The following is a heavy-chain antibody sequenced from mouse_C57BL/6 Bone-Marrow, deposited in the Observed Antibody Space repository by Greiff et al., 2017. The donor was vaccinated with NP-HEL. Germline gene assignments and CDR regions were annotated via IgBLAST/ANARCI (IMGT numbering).Heavy chain of an antibody. V-gene: IGHV1-19*01. Sequence: EVQLQQSGPVLVKPGASVKMSCKASGYTFTDYYMNWVKQSHGKSLEWIGVINPYNGGTSYNQKFKGKATLTVDKSSSTAYMELNSLTSEDSAVYYCARDPRGIYYDYDVDYWGQGTTLTVSS. D-gene: IGHD2-4*01. CDR3: ARDPRGIYYDYDVDY. CDR1: GYTFTDYY. CDR2: INPYNGGT. J-gene: IGHJ2*01.